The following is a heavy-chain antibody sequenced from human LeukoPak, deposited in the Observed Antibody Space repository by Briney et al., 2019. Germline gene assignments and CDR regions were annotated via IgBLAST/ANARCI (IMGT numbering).Heavy chain of an antibody. J-gene: IGHJ4*02. CDR2: ISYDGSNK. D-gene: IGHD6-19*01. V-gene: IGHV3-30*04. Sequence: GGSLRLSCAASGFTFSSYAMHWARQAPGKGLEWVAVISYDGSNKYYADSVKGRFTISRDNSKNTLYLQMNSLRAEDTAVYFCARGHSFYSGWPNRPYYLDYWGQGTLVTVSS. CDR1: GFTFSSYA. CDR3: ARGHSFYSGWPNRPYYLDY.